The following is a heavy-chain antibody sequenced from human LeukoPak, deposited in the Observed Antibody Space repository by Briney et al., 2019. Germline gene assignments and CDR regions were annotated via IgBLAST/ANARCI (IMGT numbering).Heavy chain of an antibody. CDR2: IYYSGST. CDR1: GGSSRNYY. V-gene: IGHV4-59*08. Sequence: SETLSLTCSGSGGSSRNYYWSWIRQPPGRGLEWIGYIYYSGSTNSNASLKSRVTIFVDPSKNQFSLRLSSVTAADTAVYYCARHRAYSYLPPFDIWGQGTMVTVSS. CDR3: ARHRAYSYLPPFDI. D-gene: IGHD1-26*01. J-gene: IGHJ3*02.